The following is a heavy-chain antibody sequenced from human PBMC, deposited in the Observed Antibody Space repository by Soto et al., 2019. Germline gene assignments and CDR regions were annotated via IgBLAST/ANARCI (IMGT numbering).Heavy chain of an antibody. CDR1: GFTFSSYA. D-gene: IGHD3-9*01. J-gene: IGHJ4*02. CDR2: ISYDGSNK. CDR3: ASFDWLDFDY. Sequence: GGSLRLSCAASGFTFSSYAMHWVRQAPGKGLEWVAVISYDGSNKYYADSVKGRFTISRDNSKNTLYLQMNSLRAEDTAVYYCASFDWLDFDYWGQGTLVTVSS. V-gene: IGHV3-30-3*01.